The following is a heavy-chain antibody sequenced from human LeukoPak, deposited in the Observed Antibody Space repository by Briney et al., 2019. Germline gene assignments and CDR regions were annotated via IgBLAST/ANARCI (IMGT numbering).Heavy chain of an antibody. CDR1: GFTVSSNY. D-gene: IGHD3-10*01. J-gene: IGHJ6*03. Sequence: RGSLRLSCVASGFTVSSNYMSWVRQAPGKGLEWVSVIYSGGSTYYADSVKGRFTISRDNSKNTLYLQMNSLRAEDTAAYYCASGSGSYRTPYYYMDVWGTGTTVTVSS. CDR3: ASGSGSYRTPYYYMDV. V-gene: IGHV3-53*01. CDR2: IYSGGST.